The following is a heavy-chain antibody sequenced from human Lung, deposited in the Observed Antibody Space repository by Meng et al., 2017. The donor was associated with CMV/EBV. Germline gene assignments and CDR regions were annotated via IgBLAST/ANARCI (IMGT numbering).Heavy chain of an antibody. D-gene: IGHD3-22*01. Sequence: GEXXKISCQVSGNRFSNSWIGWVRQMPGKGLDWMAIIYPGESDAVHNPSFQGRVTISADKSISTAYLQWSSLRASDTAMYYCVRRKYFDTESGNWGQGTMVTVSS. CDR1: GNRFSNSW. CDR3: VRRKYFDTESGN. V-gene: IGHV5-51*01. J-gene: IGHJ4*02. CDR2: IYPGESDA.